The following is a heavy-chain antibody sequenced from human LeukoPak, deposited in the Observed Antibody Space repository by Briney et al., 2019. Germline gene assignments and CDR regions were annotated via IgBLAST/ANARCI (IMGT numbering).Heavy chain of an antibody. CDR3: ARDGRTTVVTWANDY. CDR2: ISSSGSTI. J-gene: IGHJ4*02. D-gene: IGHD4-23*01. Sequence: GGSLRLSCAASGFTFSDYYMSWIRQAPGQGLEWVSYISSSGSTIYYADSVKGRFTISRDNAKDSLYLQMNSLRAEDTAVYYCARDGRTTVVTWANDYWGQGTLVTVSS. V-gene: IGHV3-11*04. CDR1: GFTFSDYY.